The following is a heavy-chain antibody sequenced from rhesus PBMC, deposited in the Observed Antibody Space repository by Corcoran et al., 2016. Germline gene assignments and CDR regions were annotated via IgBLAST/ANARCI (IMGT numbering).Heavy chain of an antibody. D-gene: IGHD6-25*01. CDR1: GGSISGYYY. CDR3: AREDSGSPIGR. CDR2: IYGNSART. Sequence: QVQLQQWGEGLVKPSETLSLTCAVYGGSISGYYYWSWSRQPPGKGLEWIGYIYGNSARTTYNPSLKNRVTISKDTSKNQFSLKLSSVTAADTAVYYCAREDSGSPIGRWGQGVLVTVSS. V-gene: IGHV4-73*01. J-gene: IGHJ4*01.